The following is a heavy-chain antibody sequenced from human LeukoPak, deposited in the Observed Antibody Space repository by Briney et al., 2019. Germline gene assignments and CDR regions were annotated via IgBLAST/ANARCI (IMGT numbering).Heavy chain of an antibody. J-gene: IGHJ4*02. D-gene: IGHD2-15*01. V-gene: IGHV3-23*01. Sequence: GGSLRLSCAASGFTFSSYAMRWVRQAPGKGLEWVSAISGSGGSTYYADSVKGRFTISRDNSKNTLYLQMNSLRAEDTAVYYCAKIQNRYCSGGSCFDYFDYWGQGTLVTVSS. CDR2: ISGSGGST. CDR1: GFTFSSYA. CDR3: AKIQNRYCSGGSCFDYFDY.